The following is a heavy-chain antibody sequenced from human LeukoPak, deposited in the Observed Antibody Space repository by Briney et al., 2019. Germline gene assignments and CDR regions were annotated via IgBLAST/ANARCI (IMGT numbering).Heavy chain of an antibody. CDR3: ARVPNPLVVPAAMVGWFDP. D-gene: IGHD2-2*01. Sequence: ASVKVSCKASGYTFTGYYMHWVRQAPGQGLEWMGWINPNSGGTNYAQKFQGRVTMTRDTSISTAYMELSRLRSDDTAVYYCARVPNPLVVPAAMVGWFDPWGQGTLVTVSS. V-gene: IGHV1-2*02. CDR2: INPNSGGT. CDR1: GYTFTGYY. J-gene: IGHJ5*02.